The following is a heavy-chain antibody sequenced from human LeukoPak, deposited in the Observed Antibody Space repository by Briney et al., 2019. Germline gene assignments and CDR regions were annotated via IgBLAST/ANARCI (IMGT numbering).Heavy chain of an antibody. V-gene: IGHV3-7*01. Sequence: GGSLRLSCVGSGFTFSSYWMTWVRQAPGKGLEWVANINEDGSEKFYVDSVKGRFTISRDKAKKSVYLQMNSLIVEDTGLYYCARDQGAAGDYWGQGTLVTVSS. D-gene: IGHD6-13*01. J-gene: IGHJ4*02. CDR2: INEDGSEK. CDR3: ARDQGAAGDY. CDR1: GFTFSSYW.